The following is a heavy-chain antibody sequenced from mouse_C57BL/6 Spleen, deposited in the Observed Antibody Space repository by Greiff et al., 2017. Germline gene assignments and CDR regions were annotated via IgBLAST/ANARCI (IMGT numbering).Heavy chain of an antibody. J-gene: IGHJ1*03. CDR1: GYTFTSYW. Sequence: VQLQQPGAELVKPGASVKLSCKASGYTFTSYWMHWVKQRPGQGLEWIGMIHPNSGSTNYNEKFKSKATLTVDKSSSTAYMQLSSLTSEDSAVYYCARHYYGSSSQYFDVWGTGTTVTVSS. D-gene: IGHD1-1*01. V-gene: IGHV1-64*01. CDR2: IHPNSGST. CDR3: ARHYYGSSSQYFDV.